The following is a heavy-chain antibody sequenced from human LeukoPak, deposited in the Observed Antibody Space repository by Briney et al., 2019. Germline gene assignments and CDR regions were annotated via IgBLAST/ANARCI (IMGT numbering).Heavy chain of an antibody. V-gene: IGHV3-23*01. CDR2: ISGSGGST. D-gene: IGHD4-17*01. CDR3: AEDGRESGDPEGFDP. J-gene: IGHJ5*01. Sequence: PGGSLSLSCAASGFTFSSYAMSWVRQAPGKGLEWVSAISGSGGSTYYADSVKGRFTISRDNSKNTLYLQMNSLRAEATAVYYCAEDGRESGDPEGFDPWGQGTLVTVSS. CDR1: GFTFSSYA.